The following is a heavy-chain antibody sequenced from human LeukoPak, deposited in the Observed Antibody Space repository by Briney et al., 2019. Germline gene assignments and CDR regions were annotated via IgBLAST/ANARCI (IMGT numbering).Heavy chain of an antibody. J-gene: IGHJ4*02. CDR2: ISNSKGISD. CDR3: VKRRDAYPIRGTFDS. V-gene: IGHV3-23*01. CDR1: GFTFTSYP. Sequence: GGSLTLTCAVSGFTFTSYPMSWVRQAPGKGLEWVSGISNSKGISDYYADSVKGRSTISRDNSKNTLYLQMNSLRAEDTAVYYCVKRRDAYPIRGTFDSWGQGALVTVSS. D-gene: IGHD5-24*01.